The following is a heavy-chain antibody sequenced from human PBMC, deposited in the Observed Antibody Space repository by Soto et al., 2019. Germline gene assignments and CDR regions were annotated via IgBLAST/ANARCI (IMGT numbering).Heavy chain of an antibody. Sequence: ASVKVSCKASGYTFTGYYMHWVRQAPGQGLEWMGWINPNSGSTNYAQKFQGWVTMTRDTSISTAYMELSRLRSDDTAVYYCARDGRDYYDFWSGYYTEVYGMDVWGQGTTVTVSS. CDR1: GYTFTGYY. V-gene: IGHV1-2*04. CDR2: INPNSGST. J-gene: IGHJ6*02. CDR3: ARDGRDYYDFWSGYYTEVYGMDV. D-gene: IGHD3-3*01.